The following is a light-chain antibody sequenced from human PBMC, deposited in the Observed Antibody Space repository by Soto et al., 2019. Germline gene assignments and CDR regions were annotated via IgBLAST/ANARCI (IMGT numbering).Light chain of an antibody. CDR1: QSISSY. Sequence: DIQMTQSPSSLSASVGDRVTITCRASQSISSYLNWYQQKPGKAPKLLIYAASSLQSGVQSSFSGSGSGTDFTLTISSLQPEDFATYYCQQSYSTPRYTFGQGTKLEIK. J-gene: IGKJ2*01. CDR3: QQSYSTPRYT. V-gene: IGKV1-39*01. CDR2: AAS.